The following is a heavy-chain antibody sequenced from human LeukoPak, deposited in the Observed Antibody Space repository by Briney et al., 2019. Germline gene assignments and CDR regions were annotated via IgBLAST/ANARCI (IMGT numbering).Heavy chain of an antibody. CDR2: ISAYNGNT. V-gene: IGHV1-18*01. J-gene: IGHJ4*02. D-gene: IGHD1-20*01. Sequence: ASVKVSCKASGYTFTSYVMTWVRQAPGQGLEWMGWISAYNGNTNYAQKLQGRVTMTTDTSTSTAYMELRSLRSDDTAVYYCARDLEYNWNRRFDYWGQGTLVTVSS. CDR3: ARDLEYNWNRRFDY. CDR1: GYTFTSYV.